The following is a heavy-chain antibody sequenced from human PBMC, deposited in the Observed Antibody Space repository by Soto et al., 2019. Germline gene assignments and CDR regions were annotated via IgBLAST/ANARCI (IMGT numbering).Heavy chain of an antibody. CDR3: ARDAALKWFDP. D-gene: IGHD2-15*01. J-gene: IGHJ5*02. CDR1: GGSISSGGYS. CDR2: IYHSGST. Sequence: SETLSLTCTVSGGSISSGGYSWSWIRQPPGKGLEWIGYIYHSGSTYYNPSLKSRVIISVDRSKKQFSLKLSSVTAADTAVYYCARDAALKWFDPWGQGTLVTVSS. V-gene: IGHV4-30-2*01.